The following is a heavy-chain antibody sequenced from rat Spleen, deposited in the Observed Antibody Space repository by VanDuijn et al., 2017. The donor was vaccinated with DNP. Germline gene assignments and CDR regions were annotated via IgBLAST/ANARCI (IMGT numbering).Heavy chain of an antibody. D-gene: IGHD1-7*01. Sequence: EVQLVESGGGLVQPGRSLKLSCAASGFTFSDYNMAWVRQAPKKGLEWVATISYDGGGTYYRDSVKGRFTISRDNAKSTLYLQMDSLRSEDTATYYCATEDYGYPFDYWGQGVMVTVSS. CDR1: GFTFSDYN. CDR2: ISYDGGGT. V-gene: IGHV5S10*01. CDR3: ATEDYGYPFDY. J-gene: IGHJ2*01.